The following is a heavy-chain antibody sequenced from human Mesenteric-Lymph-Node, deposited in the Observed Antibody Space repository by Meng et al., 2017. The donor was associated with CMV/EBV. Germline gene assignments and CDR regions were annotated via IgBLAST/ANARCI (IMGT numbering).Heavy chain of an antibody. V-gene: IGHV1-2*06. J-gene: IGHJ4*02. CDR2: INPNSGDT. Sequence: CMASGYTFPGYYRHWVRQAPGQGLEWMGRINPNSGDTNCAQKFQGRVTMTRDTSISTAYMELSRLRSDDTAVYYCARLDYYGSGSYDYWGQGTLVTVSS. CDR3: ARLDYYGSGSYDY. CDR1: GYTFPGYY. D-gene: IGHD3-10*01.